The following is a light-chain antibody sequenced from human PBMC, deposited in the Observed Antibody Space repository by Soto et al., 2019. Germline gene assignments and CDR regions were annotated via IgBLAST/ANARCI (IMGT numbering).Light chain of an antibody. CDR2: EVS. J-gene: IGLJ1*01. Sequence: QSGLTQPASLSGSPGQSITISCTGTSSDIGAYDYVSWFQQHPGKAPKLMIYEVSNRPSGVSNRFSGSKSGNTASLTISGLQAEDEADYYCSSYTSSSTYVFGTGTKVTVL. V-gene: IGLV2-14*01. CDR1: SSDIGAYDY. CDR3: SSYTSSSTYV.